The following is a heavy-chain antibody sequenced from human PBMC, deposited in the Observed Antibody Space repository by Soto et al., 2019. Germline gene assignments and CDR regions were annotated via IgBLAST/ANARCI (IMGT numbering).Heavy chain of an antibody. CDR1: GGSISGGGFS. CDR2: ILHTGGT. CDR3: ARLQFGEGFDC. V-gene: IGHV4-30-2*01. Sequence: SETLSLTCAVSGGSISGGGFSWSWIRQPPGKGLEWIGYILHTGGTQYNPSLKSRVSMSVDKSKNQFPLHLTSVTAADTAVYYCARLQFGEGFDCWGQGALVTVSS. D-gene: IGHD3-10*01. J-gene: IGHJ4*02.